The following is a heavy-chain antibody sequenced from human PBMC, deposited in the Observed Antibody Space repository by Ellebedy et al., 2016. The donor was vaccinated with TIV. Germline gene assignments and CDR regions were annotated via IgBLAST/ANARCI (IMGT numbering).Heavy chain of an antibody. CDR3: ASRNDSSGYYYVLAFEY. J-gene: IGHJ4*02. CDR2: IIPIFGTA. CDR1: GGTFSNYA. Sequence: AASVKVSCKASGGTFSNYAISWMRQAPGQGLEWMGRIIPIFGTADYAPKFQGRVTMTADKSTSTCYMELSSLRSEDTAIYYCASRNDSSGYYYVLAFEYWGQGTLVTVSS. V-gene: IGHV1-69*06. D-gene: IGHD3-22*01.